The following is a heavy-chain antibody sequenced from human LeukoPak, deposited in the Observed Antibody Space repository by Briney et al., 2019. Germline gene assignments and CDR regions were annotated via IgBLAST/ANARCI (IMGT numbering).Heavy chain of an antibody. J-gene: IGHJ6*02. V-gene: IGHV1-69*04. Sequence: GASVKVSCKASGGTFSSYAISWVRQAPGQGLEWMGRITPILGIANYAQKFQGRVTITADKSTSTAYMELSGLRSEDTAVYYCARGGTTVVTHYYYYYGMDVWGQGTTVTVSS. CDR2: ITPILGIA. D-gene: IGHD4-23*01. CDR1: GGTFSSYA. CDR3: ARGGTTVVTHYYYYYGMDV.